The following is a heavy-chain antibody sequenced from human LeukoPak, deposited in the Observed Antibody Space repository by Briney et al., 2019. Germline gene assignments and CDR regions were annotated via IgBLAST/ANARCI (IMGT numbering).Heavy chain of an antibody. Sequence: HPGRSLRLSCTASGCAFSGYGMHWVRQAPGKGLEWVSGISYDGSNKFYADSVKGRFTISRDNSKNTMHLQMNSLRADDTAEYYCTRDRSGSYNFDYWGQGTLVTVSS. D-gene: IGHD3-10*01. CDR1: GCAFSGYG. CDR3: TRDRSGSYNFDY. V-gene: IGHV3-30*03. J-gene: IGHJ4*02. CDR2: ISYDGSNK.